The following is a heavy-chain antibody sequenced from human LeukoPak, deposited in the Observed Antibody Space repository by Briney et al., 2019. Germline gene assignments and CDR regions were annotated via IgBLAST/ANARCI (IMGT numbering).Heavy chain of an antibody. CDR2: TYYRSKWYN. CDR1: GDSVSSNSAA. V-gene: IGHV6-1*01. D-gene: IGHD6-13*01. J-gene: IGHJ4*02. CDR3: ARESSSWYREGSQFDY. Sequence: SQTLSLTCAISGDSVSSNSAAWNWIRQSPSRGLEWLGRTYYRSKWYNDYAVSVKSRITINPDTSKNQFSLQLNSVTPEDTAVYYCARESSSWYREGSQFDYWGQGTLVTVSS.